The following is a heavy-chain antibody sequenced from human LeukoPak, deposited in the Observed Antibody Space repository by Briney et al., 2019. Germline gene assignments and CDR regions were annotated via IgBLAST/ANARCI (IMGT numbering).Heavy chain of an antibody. D-gene: IGHD3-3*01. V-gene: IGHV1-69-2*01. Sequence: ASVKISCKVSGYTFTDYYMHWVQQAPGKGLEWMGLVDPEDGETIYAEKFQGRVTMTTDTSTSTAYMELRSLRSDDTAVYYCARDRGFWSGYDLDYWGQGTLVTVSS. J-gene: IGHJ4*02. CDR1: GYTFTDYY. CDR2: VDPEDGET. CDR3: ARDRGFWSGYDLDY.